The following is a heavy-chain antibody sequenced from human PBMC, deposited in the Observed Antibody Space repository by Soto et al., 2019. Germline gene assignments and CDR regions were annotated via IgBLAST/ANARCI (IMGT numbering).Heavy chain of an antibody. V-gene: IGHV1-18*01. CDR1: GYTFSSYG. CDR2: TNCYNGNT. J-gene: IGHJ4*02. Sequence: ASVKVSCKTSGYTFSSYGISWVRQAPGQGLEWMGWTNCYNGNTNYAPKFQGRVTMTIDTSTSTAYMELRSLRSDDTAVYYCARVWFGELSSDYWGQGTLVTVSS. D-gene: IGHD3-10*01. CDR3: ARVWFGELSSDY.